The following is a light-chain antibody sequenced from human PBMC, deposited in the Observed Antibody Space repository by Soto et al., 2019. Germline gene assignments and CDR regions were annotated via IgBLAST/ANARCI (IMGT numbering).Light chain of an antibody. J-gene: IGKJ1*01. Sequence: EIVLTQSPGTLSLSPGERATLSCRASQSVSTNNLAWYQQRPGQAPSLLIYGASNRAAGIPDRFSGSGSGTDFTLTISRLEPEDFAVYYCQQYASSPPTTFGQGTKVDTK. CDR1: QSVSTNN. CDR2: GAS. CDR3: QQYASSPPTT. V-gene: IGKV3-20*01.